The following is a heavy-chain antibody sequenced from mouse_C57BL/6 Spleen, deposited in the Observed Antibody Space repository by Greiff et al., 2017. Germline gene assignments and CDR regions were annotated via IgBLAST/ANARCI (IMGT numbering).Heavy chain of an antibody. CDR3: ARSSITTEFAY. Sequence: VQLQQPGAELVRPGSSVKLSCKASGYTFTSYWMDWVKQRPGQGLEWIGNIYPSDSETHYNQKFKDKATLTVDKSSSTAYMQLSSLTSEDSAVYYCARSSITTEFAYWGQGTLVTVSA. CDR1: GYTFTSYW. CDR2: IYPSDSET. V-gene: IGHV1-61*01. D-gene: IGHD1-1*01. J-gene: IGHJ3*01.